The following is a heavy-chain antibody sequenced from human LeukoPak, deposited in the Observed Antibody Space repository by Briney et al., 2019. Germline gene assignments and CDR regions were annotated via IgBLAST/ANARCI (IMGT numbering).Heavy chain of an antibody. V-gene: IGHV3-23*01. CDR3: AKEITVWPSEGSYQGYFDY. CDR2: ISGSGGST. Sequence: PGGSLRLSCAACGFTFSSYAMSWGRQAPGKGLEWVSAISGSGGSTYYADSVKGRFTISRDNSKNTLYLQMNSLRAEDTAVYYCAKEITVWPSEGSYQGYFDYWGQGTLVTVSS. CDR1: GFTFSSYA. D-gene: IGHD1-26*01. J-gene: IGHJ4*02.